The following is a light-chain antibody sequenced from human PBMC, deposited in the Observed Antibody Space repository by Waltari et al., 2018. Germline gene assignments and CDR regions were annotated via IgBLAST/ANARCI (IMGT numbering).Light chain of an antibody. Sequence: QSVLPQPPSASGTPGQRVTIPCSGSSSNIGSNTVNWYQQLPGPAPKLLIYSNNQRPSGVPDRFSGSKSGTSASLAISGLQSEDEADYYCAAWDDSLNGWVFGGGTKLTVL. V-gene: IGLV1-44*01. CDR1: SSNIGSNT. CDR2: SNN. J-gene: IGLJ3*02. CDR3: AAWDDSLNGWV.